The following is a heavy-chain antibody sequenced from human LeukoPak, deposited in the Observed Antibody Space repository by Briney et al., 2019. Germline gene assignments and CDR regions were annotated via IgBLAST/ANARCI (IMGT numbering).Heavy chain of an antibody. J-gene: IGHJ5*02. CDR1: GYTFTGYY. V-gene: IGHV1-69*06. CDR2: MIPIFGTA. D-gene: IGHD3-10*01. Sequence: GASVKVSCKASGYTFTGYYMHWVRQAPGQGLEWMGGMIPIFGTANYAQKFQGRVTITADKSTSTAYMELSSLRSEDTAVYYCARGGDYGSGSYPFYNWFDPWGQGTLVTVSS. CDR3: ARGGDYGSGSYPFYNWFDP.